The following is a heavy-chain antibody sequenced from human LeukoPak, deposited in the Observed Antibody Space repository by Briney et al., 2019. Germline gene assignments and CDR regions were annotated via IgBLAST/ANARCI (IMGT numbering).Heavy chain of an antibody. CDR2: INSDGSWT. CDR1: GNYW. Sequence: RSGGSPRLSCAASGNYWMHWVRQAPGKGLVWVSHINSDGSWTSYADSVKGRFTISKDNAKNTVYLQMNSLRAEDTAVYYCVSFYETYWGRGTLVTVSS. CDR3: VSFYETY. J-gene: IGHJ4*02. D-gene: IGHD2/OR15-2a*01. V-gene: IGHV3-74*01.